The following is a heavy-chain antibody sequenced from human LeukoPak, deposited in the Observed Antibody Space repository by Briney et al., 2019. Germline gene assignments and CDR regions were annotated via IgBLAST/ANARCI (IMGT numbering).Heavy chain of an antibody. J-gene: IGHJ6*03. V-gene: IGHV1-2*02. CDR3: ATSAGDYRAGHYYYMGV. CDR2: TNPNTAGT. D-gene: IGHD4-11*01. CDR1: GGTFSSYA. Sequence: ASVKVSCKASGGTFSSYAISWVRQAPGQGLEWMGWTNPNTAGTNYAQKFLGGVTLTWDTSISTAYMELTRLTSDDTAVYYCATSAGDYRAGHYYYMGVWGKGTSVTVSS.